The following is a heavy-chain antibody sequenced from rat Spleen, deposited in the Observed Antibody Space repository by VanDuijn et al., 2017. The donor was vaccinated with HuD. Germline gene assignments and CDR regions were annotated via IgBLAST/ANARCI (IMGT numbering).Heavy chain of an antibody. Sequence: EVQLVESGGGLVQPGRSLKLSCAASGFTFSDFYMAWVRQTPKKGLEWVTSISFYDFTPYYGDSVKGRFTIPRDNSRGTLYLQMDSLRSEDTATYYCVRLYNANGYWYFDFWGPGTMVTVSS. D-gene: IGHD4-1*01. CDR3: VRLYNANGYWYFDF. V-gene: IGHV5-22*01. CDR2: ISFYDFTP. CDR1: GFTFSDFY. J-gene: IGHJ1*01.